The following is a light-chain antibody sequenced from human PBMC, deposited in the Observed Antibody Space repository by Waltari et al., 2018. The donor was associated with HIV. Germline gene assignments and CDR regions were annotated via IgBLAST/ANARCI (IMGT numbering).Light chain of an antibody. J-gene: IGKJ1*01. CDR1: QTIRDNN. CDR2: AGS. V-gene: IGKV3-20*01. Sequence: EIVLPQSPGPLSLSPGETVTLSCSASQTIRDNNLAWYQQKPGRAPRLLTYAGSRRAPGVPDRFSGSGSGTHFILAISRLEPEDFAVYYCQKYGDSRTFGQGTKVEIK. CDR3: QKYGDSRT.